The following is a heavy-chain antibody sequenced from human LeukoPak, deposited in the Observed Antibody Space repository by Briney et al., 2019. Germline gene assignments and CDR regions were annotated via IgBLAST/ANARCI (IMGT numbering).Heavy chain of an antibody. CDR1: GGSISSYY. J-gene: IGHJ4*02. CDR3: ARVVPAAMDASGWYDY. D-gene: IGHD2-2*01. Sequence: SETLSLTCTVSGGSISSYYWSWIRQPPGKGLDWIGYIYYSGSTNYNPSLKSRVTISVDTSKNQFSLKLSSVTAADTAVYYCARVVPAAMDASGWYDYWGQGTLVTVSS. V-gene: IGHV4-59*01. CDR2: IYYSGST.